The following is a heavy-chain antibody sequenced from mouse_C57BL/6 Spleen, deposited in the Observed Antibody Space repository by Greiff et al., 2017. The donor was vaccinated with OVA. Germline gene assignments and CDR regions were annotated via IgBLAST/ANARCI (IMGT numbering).Heavy chain of an antibody. CDR2: INPNNGGT. Sequence: EVQLQQSGPELVKPGASVKMSCKASGYTFTDYNMHWVKQSHGKSLEWIGYINPNNGGTSYNQKFKGKATLPVNKSSSTAYMELRSLTSEDSAVYYCLLDSSGYWFAYWGQGTLVTVSA. J-gene: IGHJ3*01. V-gene: IGHV1-22*01. D-gene: IGHD3-2*02. CDR3: LLDSSGYWFAY. CDR1: GYTFTDYN.